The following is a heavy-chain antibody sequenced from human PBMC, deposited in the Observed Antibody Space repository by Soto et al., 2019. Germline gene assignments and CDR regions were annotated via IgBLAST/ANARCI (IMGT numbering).Heavy chain of an antibody. J-gene: IGHJ5*02. V-gene: IGHV3-30-3*01. CDR3: ASPGSKYSSGWYFLVGP. D-gene: IGHD6-19*01. CDR2: ISYDGSNK. Sequence: GGSLRLSCAASGFTFSSYAMHWVRQAPGKGLEWVAVISYDGSNKYYADSVKGRFTISRDNSKNTLYLQMNSLRAEDTAVYYCASPGSKYSSGWYFLVGPWGQGTLVTVSS. CDR1: GFTFSSYA.